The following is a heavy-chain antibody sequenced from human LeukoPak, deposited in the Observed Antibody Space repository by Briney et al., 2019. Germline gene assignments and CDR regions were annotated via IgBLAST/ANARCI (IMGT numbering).Heavy chain of an antibody. V-gene: IGHV1-69*13. CDR2: IIPIFGTT. D-gene: IGHD3-9*01. J-gene: IGHJ4*02. CDR1: GGTFSSYA. Sequence: SVKVSCKASGGTFSSYAISWVRQAPGQGLEWMGGIIPIFGTTNYAQKFQGRVTITADESTSTAYMELSSLRSEDTAVYYCARGYGDILTGTLREIDYWGQGTLVTVSS. CDR3: ARGYGDILTGTLREIDY.